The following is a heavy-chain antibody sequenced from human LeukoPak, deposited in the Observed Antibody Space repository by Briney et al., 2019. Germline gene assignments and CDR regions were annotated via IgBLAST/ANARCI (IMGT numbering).Heavy chain of an antibody. CDR2: INTNTGNP. Sequence: ASVKVSCKASGYTFTSYAMNWVRQAPGQGLEWMGWINTNTGNPSYARGFTGRFVFSLDTSVSTAYLQISSLKAEETAVYYCAREAYSSAYYFDYWGQGTLVTVSS. CDR3: AREAYSSAYYFDY. J-gene: IGHJ4*02. V-gene: IGHV7-4-1*02. D-gene: IGHD5-18*01. CDR1: GYTFTSYA.